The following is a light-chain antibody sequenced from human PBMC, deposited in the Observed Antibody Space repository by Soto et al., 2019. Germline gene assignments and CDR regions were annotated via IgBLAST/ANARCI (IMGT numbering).Light chain of an antibody. CDR1: NIGSES. CDR3: QVWDSSSDHYV. CDR2: DDA. J-gene: IGLJ1*01. Sequence: SYELTQPPSVSVAPGQTARITCGGNNIGSESVHWYQQKPGQAPVLVVCDDADRPSGIHERFSGSNSGNTATLTISRVEAGDEADYYCQVWDSSSDHYVFGTGTKLTVL. V-gene: IGLV3-21*02.